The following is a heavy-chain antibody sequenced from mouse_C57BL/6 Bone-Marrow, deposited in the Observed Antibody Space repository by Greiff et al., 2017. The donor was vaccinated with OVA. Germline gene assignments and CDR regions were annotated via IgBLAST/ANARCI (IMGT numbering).Heavy chain of an antibody. CDR1: GFTFSDYG. CDR2: ISSGSSTI. Sequence: DVMLVESGGGLVKPGGSLKLSCAASGFTFSDYGMHWVRQAPEKGLEWVAYISSGSSTIYYADTVKGRFTISRDNAKNTLFLRMATLKSADTDMYYCARSATVVHFDVWGKGTTLTVSS. V-gene: IGHV5-17*01. D-gene: IGHD1-1*01. CDR3: ARSATVVHFDV. J-gene: IGHJ2*01.